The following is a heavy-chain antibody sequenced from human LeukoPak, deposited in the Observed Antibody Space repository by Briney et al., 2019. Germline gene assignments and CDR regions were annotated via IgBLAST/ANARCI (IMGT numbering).Heavy chain of an antibody. J-gene: IGHJ6*03. CDR2: MNPNRSIT. Sequence: ASVKDSCQASGYTFTSYEINWVRQATGQGLEWMGWMNPNRSITGYAQKIQGRVTMTRNTSISTAYMELSSLRSEDTAVYYCARHYYDSSGYLFYYYYYMDVWGKGTTVTVSS. D-gene: IGHD3-22*01. V-gene: IGHV1-8*01. CDR3: ARHYYDSSGYLFYYYYYMDV. CDR1: GYTFTSYE.